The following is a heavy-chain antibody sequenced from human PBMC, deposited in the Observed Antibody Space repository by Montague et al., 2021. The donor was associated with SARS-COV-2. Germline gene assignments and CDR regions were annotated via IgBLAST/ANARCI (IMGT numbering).Heavy chain of an antibody. CDR1: GGSISSYY. J-gene: IGHJ6*02. V-gene: IGHV4-59*01. CDR3: ARDRRFLEWPGLYYYYGMDV. D-gene: IGHD3-3*01. Sequence: SETLSLTCTVSGGSISSYYWSWIRQPPGKGLEWIGYTYYSGSTNYNPSLKSRVTISVDTSKNQFSLKLSSVTAADTAVYYCARDRRFLEWPGLYYYYGMDVWGQGTTVTVSS. CDR2: TYYSGST.